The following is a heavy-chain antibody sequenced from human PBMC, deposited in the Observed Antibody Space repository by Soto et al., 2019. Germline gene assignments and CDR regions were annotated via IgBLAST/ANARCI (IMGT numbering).Heavy chain of an antibody. V-gene: IGHV3-23*01. Sequence: GGSLRLSCVASGFTFSSYAMIWVRQAPEKGLEWVSGISGSGGTTYYADSVKGRFTISRDNSKNTLYLQMNSLRAEDTAVYYCAKGGVEVIGESNWFDPWGQGTLVTVSS. D-gene: IGHD3-10*01. CDR1: GFTFSSYA. CDR2: ISGSGGTT. CDR3: AKGGVEVIGESNWFDP. J-gene: IGHJ5*02.